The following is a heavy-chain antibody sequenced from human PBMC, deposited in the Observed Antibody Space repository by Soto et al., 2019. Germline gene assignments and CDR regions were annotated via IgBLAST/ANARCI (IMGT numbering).Heavy chain of an antibody. Sequence: QVQLVQSGAEVKKPGSSVKVSCKASGGTFSSYAITWVRQAPGQGLEWMGGIIPIFGTANYAQKSQGRVTIPEDESSTTAYMELSSLRSDDTAEYYSARDLPISSSDPWGQGTLVTVSS. D-gene: IGHD3-3*02. CDR1: GGTFSSYA. V-gene: IGHV1-69*01. CDR3: ARDLPISSSDP. CDR2: IIPIFGTA. J-gene: IGHJ5*02.